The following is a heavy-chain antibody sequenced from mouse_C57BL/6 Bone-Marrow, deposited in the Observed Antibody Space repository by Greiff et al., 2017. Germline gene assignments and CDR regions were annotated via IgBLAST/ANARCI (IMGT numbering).Heavy chain of an antibody. CDR2: IDPENGDT. D-gene: IGHD2-3*01. J-gene: IGHJ3*01. CDR3: TTGYDWFAY. Sequence: EVQLQESGAELVRPGASVKLSCTASGFNIKDDYMHWVKQRPEQGLEWIGWIDPENGDTEYASKFQGKATITADTSSNTAYLQLSSLTSEDTAVYCCTTGYDWFAYWGQGTLVTVSA. V-gene: IGHV14-4*01. CDR1: GFNIKDDY.